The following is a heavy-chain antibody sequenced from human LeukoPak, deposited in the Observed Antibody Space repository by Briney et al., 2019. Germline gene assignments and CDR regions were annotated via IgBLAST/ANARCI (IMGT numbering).Heavy chain of an antibody. CDR1: GGPFSGYY. J-gene: IGHJ5*02. D-gene: IGHD6-13*01. Sequence: SETLSLTCAVYGGPFSGYYWSWIRQPPGKGLEWIGEINHSGSTNYNLSLKSRVTISVDTSKSQFSLKLSSVTAADTAVYYCAAETTAGNAWGQGTLVAVSS. CDR2: INHSGST. V-gene: IGHV4-34*01. CDR3: AAETTAGNA.